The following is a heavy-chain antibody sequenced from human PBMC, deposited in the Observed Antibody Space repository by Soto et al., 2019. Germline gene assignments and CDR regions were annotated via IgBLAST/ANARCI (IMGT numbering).Heavy chain of an antibody. CDR3: ARGADYGGNSCFDY. CDR2: IYHSGST. Sequence: SETLSLTCTVSGGSVSSGSYYWSWIRQPPGKGLEWIGYIYHSGSTYYNPSLKSRVTISVDRSKNQFSLKLSSVTAADTAVYYCARGADYGGNSCFDYWGQGTLVTVSS. CDR1: GGSVSSGSYY. D-gene: IGHD4-17*01. J-gene: IGHJ4*02. V-gene: IGHV4-30-2*01.